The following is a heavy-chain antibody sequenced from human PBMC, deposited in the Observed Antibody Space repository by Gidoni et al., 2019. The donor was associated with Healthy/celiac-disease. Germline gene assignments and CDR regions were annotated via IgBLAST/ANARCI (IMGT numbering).Heavy chain of an antibody. CDR2: ISWMSGSI. J-gene: IGHJ6*02. D-gene: IGHD2-15*01. Sequence: EVQLVESGGGLVQPGRSLRLSCAASGFTFDDYATHWVRQAPGKGLEWVSGISWMSGSIGYADSVKGRFTISRDNAKNSLYLQMNSLRAEDTALYYCAKGRGGSCHYGMDVWGQGTTVTVSS. CDR3: AKGRGGSCHYGMDV. V-gene: IGHV3-9*01. CDR1: GFTFDDYA.